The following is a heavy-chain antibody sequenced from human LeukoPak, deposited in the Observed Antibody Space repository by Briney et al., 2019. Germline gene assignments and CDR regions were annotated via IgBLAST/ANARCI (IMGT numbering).Heavy chain of an antibody. CDR3: ARRSAGSGANWFDP. CDR1: GGSISSSSYY. Sequence: PSETLSLTCTVSGGSISSSSYYWGWIRQPPGKGLEWIGSIYYSGSTYYNPSLKSRVTISVDTSKNQFSLKLSSVTAADTAVYYCARRSAGSGANWFDPWGQGTLVTVSS. V-gene: IGHV4-39*07. J-gene: IGHJ5*02. CDR2: IYYSGST. D-gene: IGHD3-10*01.